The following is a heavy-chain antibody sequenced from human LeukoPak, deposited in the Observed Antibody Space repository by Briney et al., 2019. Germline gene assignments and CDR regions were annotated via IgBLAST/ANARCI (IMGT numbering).Heavy chain of an antibody. CDR3: ARAPGGLWFRFDY. D-gene: IGHD3-10*01. V-gene: IGHV4-34*01. CDR2: INHSGST. CDR1: GFTFSSYA. Sequence: GSLRLSCAASGFTFSSYAMSWIRQPPGKGLEWIGEINHSGSTNYNPSLKSRVTISVGTSKNQFSLKLSSVTAADTAVYYCARAPGGLWFRFDYWGQGTLVTVSS. J-gene: IGHJ4*02.